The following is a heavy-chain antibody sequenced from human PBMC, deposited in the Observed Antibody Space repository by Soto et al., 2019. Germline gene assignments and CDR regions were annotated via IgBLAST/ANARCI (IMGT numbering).Heavy chain of an antibody. CDR2: ISAYNGNT. CDR1: GYTFTSYG. CDR3: ARDRPYNYVWGSYRYPVPRGARNYFDY. D-gene: IGHD3-16*02. J-gene: IGHJ4*02. V-gene: IGHV1-18*01. Sequence: EASVKVSCKASGYTFTSYGISWVRQAPGQGLEWMGWISAYNGNTNYAQKLQGRVTMTTDTSTSTAYMELRSLRSDDTAVYYCARDRPYNYVWGSYRYPVPRGARNYFDYWGQGTLVTVSS.